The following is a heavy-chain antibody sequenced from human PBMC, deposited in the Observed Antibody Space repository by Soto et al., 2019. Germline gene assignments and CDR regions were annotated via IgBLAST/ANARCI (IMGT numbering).Heavy chain of an antibody. Sequence: EVHLVESGGGLVQPGGSLRLSCAASGFTLSTYWMHWVRQVPGEGLVWVSRISSGGTYTNYADSVKGRFTISRNSASNTLFLQMNYLTGEDKAVYYCARTFVDVMAGFGPWGQGTLVTVSS. D-gene: IGHD2-15*01. J-gene: IGHJ5*02. CDR1: GFTLSTYW. CDR2: ISSGGTYT. V-gene: IGHV3-74*01. CDR3: ARTFVDVMAGFGP.